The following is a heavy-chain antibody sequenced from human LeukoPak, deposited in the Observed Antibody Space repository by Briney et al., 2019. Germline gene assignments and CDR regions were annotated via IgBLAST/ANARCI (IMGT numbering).Heavy chain of an antibody. J-gene: IGHJ4*02. V-gene: IGHV3-48*03. CDR2: ISSSGSTI. CDR3: AKTPTRYTVAYFDY. Sequence: GGSLRLSCAASGFTFSSYEMNWVRQAPGKGLEWVSYISSSGSTIYYADSVKGRFTISRDNAKNSLYLQMNSLRAEDTAVYYCAKTPTRYTVAYFDYWGQGTLVTVSS. CDR1: GFTFSSYE. D-gene: IGHD5-12*01.